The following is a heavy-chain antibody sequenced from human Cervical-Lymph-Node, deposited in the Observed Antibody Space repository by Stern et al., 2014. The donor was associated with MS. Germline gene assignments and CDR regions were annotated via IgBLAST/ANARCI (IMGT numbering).Heavy chain of an antibody. CDR1: GFPLSIYS. Sequence: VQLVESGGGLVQPGGSLRLPCAASGFPLSIYSMNWFRQAPGKGLEWVSYISTISTIYYADSVKGRFTISRDNAKNSLYLQMNSLRAEDTAVYFCARDDWVERLDSWGQGTLVTVSS. J-gene: IGHJ5*01. CDR3: ARDDWVERLDS. V-gene: IGHV3-48*01. CDR2: ISTISTI. D-gene: IGHD1-1*01.